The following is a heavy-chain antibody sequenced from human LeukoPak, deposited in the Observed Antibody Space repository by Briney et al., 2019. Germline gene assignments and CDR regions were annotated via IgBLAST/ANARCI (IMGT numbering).Heavy chain of an antibody. CDR2: IYYSGST. Sequence: SETLSLTCTVSGGSISSSSYYWGWIRQPPGKGLEWIGSIYYSGSTYYNPSLKSRVTMSVDTSKNQFSLKLSSVTAADTAVYYCAREEAAAAGTPFDYWGQGTLVTVSS. J-gene: IGHJ4*02. CDR3: AREEAAAAGTPFDY. CDR1: GGSISSSSYY. V-gene: IGHV4-39*07. D-gene: IGHD6-13*01.